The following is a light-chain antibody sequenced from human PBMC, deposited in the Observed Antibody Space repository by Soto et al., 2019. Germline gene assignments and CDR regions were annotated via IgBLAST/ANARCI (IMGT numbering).Light chain of an antibody. J-gene: IGKJ4*01. CDR3: QQDGSSPLS. CDR1: QSVSVIY. CDR2: GAS. V-gene: IGKV3-20*01. Sequence: EIVLTQSPGTLSLSPGERATLSCRASQSVSVIYLAWYKQKPDQAPRLLIYGASSRATGIPDRFRGSGSGTDFTLTISRLEPEDFAVYYCQQDGSSPLSFGGGTKVEIK.